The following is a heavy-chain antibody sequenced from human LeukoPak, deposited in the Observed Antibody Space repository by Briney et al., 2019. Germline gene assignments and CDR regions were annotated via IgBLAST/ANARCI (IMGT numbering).Heavy chain of an antibody. Sequence: TSETLSLTCTVSGGSISSSSHYWGWIRQPPGKGLEWIGSIYYSGSTYYNPSLKSRVTISVDTSKNQFSLKLSSVTAADTAVYYCARDPEYFDLWGRGTLVTVSS. CDR1: GGSISSSSHY. V-gene: IGHV4-39*02. CDR2: IYYSGST. J-gene: IGHJ2*01. CDR3: ARDPEYFDL. D-gene: IGHD1-14*01.